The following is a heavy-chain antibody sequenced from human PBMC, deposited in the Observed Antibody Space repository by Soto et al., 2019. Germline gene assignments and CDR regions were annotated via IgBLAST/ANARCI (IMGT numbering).Heavy chain of an antibody. CDR1: GFTFSGSA. D-gene: IGHD5-12*01. CDR2: ISGGGST. J-gene: IGHJ4*02. CDR3: ARQKGDIVARPPDH. V-gene: IGHV3-23*01. Sequence: EVQLSESGGGLVKPGGSLRLSCGGAGFTFSGSAVGWVRQAPGRGLEWVSGISGGGSTEYADSVKGRFGISRDNSKDTVYLYMNSLRDDDTVVYYCARQKGDIVARPPDHWGQGILVTVSS.